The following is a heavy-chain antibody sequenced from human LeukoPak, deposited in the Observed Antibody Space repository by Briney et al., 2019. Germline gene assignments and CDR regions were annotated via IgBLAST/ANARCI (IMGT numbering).Heavy chain of an antibody. CDR3: ASPPSPATYGPVDY. CDR2: ISYDGSNK. J-gene: IGHJ4*02. Sequence: GRSLRLSCAASGFTFSSYAMHWVRQAPGKGREWVAVISYDGSNKYYADSVKGRFTISTDNSTNTLYLQMNSLRAEDTAVYYCASPPSPATYGPVDYWGQGTLVTVSS. CDR1: GFTFSSYA. V-gene: IGHV3-30-3*01. D-gene: IGHD3-16*01.